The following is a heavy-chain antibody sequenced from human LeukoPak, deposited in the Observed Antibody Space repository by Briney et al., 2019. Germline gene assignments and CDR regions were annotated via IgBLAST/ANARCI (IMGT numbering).Heavy chain of an antibody. J-gene: IGHJ4*02. Sequence: SETLSLTRGVSGGSITNTNYWTWVRQPPGKGLEWIGEVNLQGSTNYNPSLMGRVAISVDTSENHISLQLTSVTAADTAVYYCAREGGPYRPLDYSGQGTLVTASS. CDR1: GGSITNTNY. CDR3: AREGGPYRPLDY. CDR2: VNLQGST. V-gene: IGHV4-4*02.